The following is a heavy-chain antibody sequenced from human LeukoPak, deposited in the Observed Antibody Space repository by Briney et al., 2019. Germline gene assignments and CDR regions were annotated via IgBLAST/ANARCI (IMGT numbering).Heavy chain of an antibody. CDR1: GGSFSGYY. CDR3: ASTTVVSGSTGYFQH. J-gene: IGHJ1*01. Sequence: PSETLSLTCAVYGGSFSGYYWSWIRQPPGKGLEWIGEINHSGSTNYNPSLKSRVTISVDTSKNQFSLKLSSVTAADTAVYYCASTTVVSGSTGYFQHWGQGTLVTVSS. CDR2: INHSGST. V-gene: IGHV4-34*01. D-gene: IGHD4-23*01.